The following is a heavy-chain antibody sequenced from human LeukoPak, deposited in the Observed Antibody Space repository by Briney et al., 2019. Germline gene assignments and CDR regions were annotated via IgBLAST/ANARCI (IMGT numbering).Heavy chain of an antibody. CDR3: ASSDYGGNSGLDI. D-gene: IGHD4-23*01. CDR1: GGSFSGYY. J-gene: IGHJ3*02. Sequence: SETLSLTCDVYGGSFSGYYWSWIRQPPGKGLEWIGEINHSGSTNYNPSLKSRVTISVDTSKNQFSLKLSSVTAADTAVYYCASSDYGGNSGLDIWGQGTMVTVSS. CDR2: INHSGST. V-gene: IGHV4-34*01.